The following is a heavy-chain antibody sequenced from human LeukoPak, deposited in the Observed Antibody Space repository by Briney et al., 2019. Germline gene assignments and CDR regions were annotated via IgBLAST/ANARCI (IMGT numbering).Heavy chain of an antibody. CDR2: INPNSGGT. D-gene: IGHD3-10*01. J-gene: IGHJ4*02. Sequence: ASVKVSCKASGYTFTGYYMHWVRQAPGQGLEWMGWINPNSGGTDYAQKFQGRVTMTRDTSISTAYMELSRLRSDDTAVYYCAREGSYYNAPDYWGQGTLVTVSS. V-gene: IGHV1-2*02. CDR1: GYTFTGYY. CDR3: AREGSYYNAPDY.